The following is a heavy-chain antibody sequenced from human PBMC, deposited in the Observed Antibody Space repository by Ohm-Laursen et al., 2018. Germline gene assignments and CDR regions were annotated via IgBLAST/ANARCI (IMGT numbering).Heavy chain of an antibody. V-gene: IGHV3-23*01. J-gene: IGHJ3*02. Sequence: SLRLSCAAFGFTFSSYAMNWVRQAPGKGLEWVSGISGSGSRTYYADSVKGRFTISRDNSKNTVHLQMNSLRAEDTAVYYCAKDPGYGEGAFDIWGQGTMVTVSS. CDR3: AKDPGYGEGAFDI. CDR2: ISGSGSRT. CDR1: GFTFSSYA. D-gene: IGHD4-17*01.